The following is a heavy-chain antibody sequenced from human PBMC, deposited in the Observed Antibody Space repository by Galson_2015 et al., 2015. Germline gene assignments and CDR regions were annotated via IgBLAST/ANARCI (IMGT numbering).Heavy chain of an antibody. CDR3: ARQGRQQLVVSTYYNVDV. D-gene: IGHD6-13*01. V-gene: IGHV4-39*07. CDR2: IYYTGST. J-gene: IGHJ6*02. CDR1: GGSTSDSRYF. Sequence: SETLSLTCTVSGGSTSDSRYFWGWIRQPPGKGLEWIGSIYYTGSTYYNPSLNGRVTVSVDTSKNQFSLKFSSVTAADTAVYFCARQGRQQLVVSTYYNVDVWGQGTTVTVSS.